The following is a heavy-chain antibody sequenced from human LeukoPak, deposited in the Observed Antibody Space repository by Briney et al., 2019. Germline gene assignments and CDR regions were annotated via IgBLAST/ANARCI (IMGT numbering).Heavy chain of an antibody. CDR3: ARGNRAGYYFDY. CDR1: GGSFSDSY. V-gene: IGHV4-34*01. Sequence: SETLSLTCADYGGSFSDSYWSWIRQAPGKGLEWIGEIIRSGITNYNPSLKSRATISIDTSKNQFSLRLSSVTAADTAVYFCARGNRAGYYFDYWGQGTLVIVSS. J-gene: IGHJ4*02. CDR2: IIRSGIT. D-gene: IGHD5-24*01.